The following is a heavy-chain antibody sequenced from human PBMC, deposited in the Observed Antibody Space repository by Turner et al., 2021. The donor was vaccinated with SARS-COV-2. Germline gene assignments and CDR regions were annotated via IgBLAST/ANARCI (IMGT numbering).Heavy chain of an antibody. CDR1: GFTFDVYA. Sequence: EVKLVESGGGLVQPGRSLRLSCAASGFTFDVYAMPWVRQAPGKGLEWVSSISWNSRSIGYADSVKGRFTISRDNAKNSLYLQMHSLRAEDTALYYCAKDMVRGLIYYYYGMDVWGQGTTVTVSS. V-gene: IGHV3-9*01. D-gene: IGHD3-10*01. J-gene: IGHJ6*02. CDR3: AKDMVRGLIYYYYGMDV. CDR2: ISWNSRSI.